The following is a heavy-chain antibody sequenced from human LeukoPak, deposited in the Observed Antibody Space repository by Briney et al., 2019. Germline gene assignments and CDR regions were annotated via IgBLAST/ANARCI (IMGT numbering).Heavy chain of an antibody. Sequence: GASVKVSYKASGGTFSRFTISWVRQAPGQGFEWMGGITPIFGTANFAQKFQGRVSITADESTSTAFMELNSLRSEDTAVYYCAREWELESSGYYYAYWGQGTLVTVSS. J-gene: IGHJ4*02. CDR3: AREWELESSGYYYAY. D-gene: IGHD3-22*01. CDR2: ITPIFGTA. CDR1: GGTFSRFT. V-gene: IGHV1-69*13.